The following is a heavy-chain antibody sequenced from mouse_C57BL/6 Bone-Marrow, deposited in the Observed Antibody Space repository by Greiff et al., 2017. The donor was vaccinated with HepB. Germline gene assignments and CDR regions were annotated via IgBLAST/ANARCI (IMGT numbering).Heavy chain of an antibody. J-gene: IGHJ4*01. D-gene: IGHD2-1*01. CDR2: ISYDGSN. V-gene: IGHV3-6*01. CDR3: AREDYGNYNYYAMDY. Sequence: EVKLVESGPGLVKPSQSLSLTCSVTGYSITSGYYWNWIRQFPGNKLEWMGYISYDGSNNYNPSLKNRISITRDTSKNQFFLKLNSVTTEDTATYYCAREDYGNYNYYAMDYWGQGTSVTVSS. CDR1: GYSITSGYY.